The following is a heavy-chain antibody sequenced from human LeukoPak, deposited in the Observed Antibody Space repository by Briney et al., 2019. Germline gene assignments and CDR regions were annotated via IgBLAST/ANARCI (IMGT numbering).Heavy chain of an antibody. CDR1: GGSISSGGYS. J-gene: IGHJ4*02. Sequence: SQTLSLTCTVSGGSISSGGYSWSWIRQPPGKGLEWIGYIYHSGSTYYNPSLKSRVTISVDRSKNQFSLKLSSVTAADTAVYYCAALYSSGWYYFDYWAREPWSPSPQ. CDR2: IYHSGST. V-gene: IGHV4-30-2*01. D-gene: IGHD6-19*01. CDR3: AALYSSGWYYFDY.